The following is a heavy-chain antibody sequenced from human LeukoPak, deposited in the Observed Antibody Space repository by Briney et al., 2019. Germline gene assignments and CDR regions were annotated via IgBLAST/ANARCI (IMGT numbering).Heavy chain of an antibody. Sequence: SVKVSCKASGGTFSSYAISWVRQAPGQGLEWMGRIIPIFGTANYAQKFQGRVTITTDESTSTAYMELSSLRSEDTAVYYCARDTPLSIVGTGYFDYWGQGTLVTVSS. D-gene: IGHD1-26*01. CDR1: GGTFSSYA. CDR3: ARDTPLSIVGTGYFDY. J-gene: IGHJ4*02. CDR2: IIPIFGTA. V-gene: IGHV1-69*05.